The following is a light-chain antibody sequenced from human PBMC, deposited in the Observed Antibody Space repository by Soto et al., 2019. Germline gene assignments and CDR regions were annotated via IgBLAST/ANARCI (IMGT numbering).Light chain of an antibody. Sequence: IHMTQSPSTLSASVGDRVAITCRASQSISSSLAWYQQKPGKAPKLLIYKASSLESGVPSRFSGSGSGTEFTLTINDLQPDDFATYYCQQFAKSSTFGQGTKVDIK. CDR1: QSISSS. V-gene: IGKV1-5*03. CDR2: KAS. CDR3: QQFAKSST. J-gene: IGKJ1*01.